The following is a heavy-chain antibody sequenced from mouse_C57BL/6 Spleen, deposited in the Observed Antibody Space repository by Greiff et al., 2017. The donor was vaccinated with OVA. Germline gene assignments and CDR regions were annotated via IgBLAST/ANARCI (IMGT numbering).Heavy chain of an antibody. CDR1: GYSITSGYY. J-gene: IGHJ4*01. CDR2: INYDGSN. V-gene: IGHV3-6*01. Sequence: EVQLQESGPGLVKPSQSLSLTCSVTGYSITSGYYWNWIRQFPGNKLEWMGYINYDGSNNYNPSLKNRISITRDTSKNQFFLKLNSVTTEDTATYYCARESYGSPMDYWGQGTSVTVSS. D-gene: IGHD1-1*01. CDR3: ARESYGSPMDY.